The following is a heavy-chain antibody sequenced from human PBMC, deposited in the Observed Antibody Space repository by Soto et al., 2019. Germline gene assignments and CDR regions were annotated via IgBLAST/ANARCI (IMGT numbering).Heavy chain of an antibody. J-gene: IGHJ3*02. CDR3: ARRDVVVPAHLFDI. V-gene: IGHV1-69*06. CDR2: IIPIFGTA. Sequence: QVQLVQSGAEVKKPGSSVKVSCKASGGTFSSYAISWVRQAPGQGLEWMGGIIPIFGTANYAQKFQGRVTITADKSTSTAYMQLSSLRSEDTAVYYCARRDVVVPAHLFDIWGQGTMVTVSS. CDR1: GGTFSSYA. D-gene: IGHD2-2*01.